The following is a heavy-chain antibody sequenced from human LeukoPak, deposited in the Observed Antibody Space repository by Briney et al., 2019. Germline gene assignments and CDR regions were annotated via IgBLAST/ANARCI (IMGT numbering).Heavy chain of an antibody. CDR3: ARDRTGQYSSSWYRFYYGMDV. D-gene: IGHD6-13*01. V-gene: IGHV4-34*01. Sequence: SETLSLACAVYGGSFSGYYWSWIRQPPGKGLEWIGEINHSGSTNYNPSLKSRVTISVDTSKNQFSLKLSSVTAADTAVYYCARDRTGQYSSSWYRFYYGMDVWGQGTTVTVSS. CDR2: INHSGST. CDR1: GGSFSGYY. J-gene: IGHJ6*02.